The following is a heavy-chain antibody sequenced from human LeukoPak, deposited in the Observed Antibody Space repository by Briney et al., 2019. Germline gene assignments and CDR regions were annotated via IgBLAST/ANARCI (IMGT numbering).Heavy chain of an antibody. D-gene: IGHD3-16*01. CDR2: INTNTGNP. Sequence: ASVKVSCKASGYTFTSYAMNWVRQAPGQGLEWMGWINTNTGNPTYARGFTGRFVFSLDTSVSTAYLQISSLKAEDTAVYFCARDLRLGWFDPWGQGTLVIVSS. J-gene: IGHJ5*02. V-gene: IGHV7-4-1*02. CDR3: ARDLRLGWFDP. CDR1: GYTFTSYA.